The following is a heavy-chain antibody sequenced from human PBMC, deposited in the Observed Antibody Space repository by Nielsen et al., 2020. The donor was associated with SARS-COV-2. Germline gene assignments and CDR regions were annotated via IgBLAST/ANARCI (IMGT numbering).Heavy chain of an antibody. V-gene: IGHV3-11*06. CDR2: ISSSSSYT. CDR3: ARGGKVGARGHFDY. D-gene: IGHD1-26*01. CDR1: GFTFSDYY. J-gene: IGHJ4*02. Sequence: GESLKISCAASGFTFSDYYMSWIRQAPGKGLEWVSYISSSSSYTNYADPVKGRFTISRDNAKNSLYLQMNSLRAEDTAVYYCARGGKVGARGHFDYWGQGTLVTVSS.